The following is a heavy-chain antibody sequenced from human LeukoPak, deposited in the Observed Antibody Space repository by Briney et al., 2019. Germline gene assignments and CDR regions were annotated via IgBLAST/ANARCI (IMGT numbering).Heavy chain of an antibody. CDR1: GGSISSYY. Sequence: SETLSLTCTVSGGSISSYYWSWIRQPAGKGLEWIGRINTSGSTNYNPSLKSRVTMSVDTSKNQFSLKLSSVTAADTAVYYCARGPDSYYYYYYMDVWGKGTTVTVSS. J-gene: IGHJ6*03. D-gene: IGHD3-22*01. CDR2: INTSGST. CDR3: ARGPDSYYYYYYMDV. V-gene: IGHV4-4*07.